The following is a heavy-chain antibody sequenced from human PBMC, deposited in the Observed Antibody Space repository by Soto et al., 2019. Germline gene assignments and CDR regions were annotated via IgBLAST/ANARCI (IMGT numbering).Heavy chain of an antibody. CDR2: IYYSGST. Sequence: QVQLQESGPGLVKPSQTLSLTCTVSGGSISSGGYYWSWIRQHPGKGLEWIGSIYYSGSTYYNPSLKSRVTISVDTSKNQFSLKLSSVTAADTAVYYCARGGFYYGSGSYYNSYYFDYWGQGTLVTVSS. V-gene: IGHV4-31*03. D-gene: IGHD3-10*01. J-gene: IGHJ4*02. CDR1: GGSISSGGYY. CDR3: ARGGFYYGSGSYYNSYYFDY.